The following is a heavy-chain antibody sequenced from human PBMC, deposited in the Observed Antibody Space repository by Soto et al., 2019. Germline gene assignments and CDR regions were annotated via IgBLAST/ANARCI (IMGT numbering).Heavy chain of an antibody. CDR3: ARETGYSYGYLDY. V-gene: IGHV3-30-3*01. CDR2: ITNGGSNK. J-gene: IGHJ4*02. CDR1: GFTFGDYY. D-gene: IGHD5-18*01. Sequence: SLRLSCAASGFTFGDYYMSWIRQAPGKGLEWVAVITNGGSNKYYADSVKGRFTISRDNSKNTLYLRMNSLRAEDTAVYYCARETGYSYGYLDYWGQGTLVTVSS.